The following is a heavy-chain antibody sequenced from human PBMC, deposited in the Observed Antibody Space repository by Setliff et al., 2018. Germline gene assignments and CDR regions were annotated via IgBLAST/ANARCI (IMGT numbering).Heavy chain of an antibody. CDR3: FGAGTCSY. D-gene: IGHD3-10*01. J-gene: IGHJ4*02. Sequence: GGSLRLSCVGSGFTISGYAMTWVRQVPGKGLEWVANINEAGSEKYYVDSVKGRFTISRDNAKNSLSLQMNNLRTEDTAVYYCFGAGTCSYWGQGTLVTVSS. CDR1: GFTISGYA. CDR2: INEAGSEK. V-gene: IGHV3-7*01.